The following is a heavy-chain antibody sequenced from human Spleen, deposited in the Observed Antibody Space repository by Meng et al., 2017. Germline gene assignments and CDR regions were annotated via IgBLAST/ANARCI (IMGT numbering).Heavy chain of an antibody. V-gene: IGHV1-69*01. CDR3: ARVERTYYDYVWGLGRFDP. Sequence: VRRGQCGAWVKRPGSSVKVSCKAPGGTLNSYAISWVRQAPGQGLEWMGGIIPAFGAPNHAQKFQGRVRITADESTTTAYMELSSLRSEDTAVYFCARVERTYYDYVWGLGRFDPWGQGTLVTVSS. J-gene: IGHJ5*02. CDR1: GGTLNSYA. D-gene: IGHD3-16*01. CDR2: IIPAFGAP.